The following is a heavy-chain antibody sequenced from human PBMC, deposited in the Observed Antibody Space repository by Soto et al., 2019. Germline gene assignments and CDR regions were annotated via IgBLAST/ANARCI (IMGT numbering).Heavy chain of an antibody. D-gene: IGHD4-17*01. CDR1: GGTFSSYA. CDR3: ARDKYGDYFDY. J-gene: IGHJ4*02. V-gene: IGHV1-69*13. Sequence: GASVKVSCKASGGTFSSYAISWVRQAPGQGLEWMGGIIPISGTANYAQKFQGRVTITADESTSTAYMELSSLRSEDTAVYYCARDKYGDYFDYWGQGTLVTVSS. CDR2: IIPISGTA.